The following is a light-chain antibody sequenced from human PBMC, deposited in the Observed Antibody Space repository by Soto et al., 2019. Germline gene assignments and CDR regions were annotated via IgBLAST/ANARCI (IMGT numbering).Light chain of an antibody. CDR3: ETETTEMYT. Sequence: EKKTVSCRASQSVSGNLAWYQQKPGQAPRLLIYGASTRATGIPGMFSGRGYGTECTITISRLQSEDVALVFNETETTEMYT. CDR1: QSVSGN. J-gene: IGKJ2*01. CDR2: GAS. V-gene: IGKV3-15*01.